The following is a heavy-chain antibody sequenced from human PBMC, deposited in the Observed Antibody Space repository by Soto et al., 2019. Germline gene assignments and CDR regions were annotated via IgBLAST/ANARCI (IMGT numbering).Heavy chain of an antibody. CDR3: ARDSQDAYSSGWYGYCYYMDV. CDR1: GGTFSSYT. D-gene: IGHD6-19*01. CDR2: IIPILGIA. V-gene: IGHV1-69*08. Sequence: QVQLVQSGAEVKKPGSSVKVSCKASGGTFSSYTISWVRQAPGQGLEWMGRIIPILGIANYAQKFQGRVTINADKCTSTDYMELSSLRSEDTAVYYCARDSQDAYSSGWYGYCYYMDVWGKGTTVTVSS. J-gene: IGHJ6*03.